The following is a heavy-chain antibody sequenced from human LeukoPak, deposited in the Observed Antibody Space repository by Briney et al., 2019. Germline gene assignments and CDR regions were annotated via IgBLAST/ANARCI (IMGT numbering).Heavy chain of an antibody. D-gene: IGHD3-9*01. V-gene: IGHV3-23*01. CDR1: GFTFSNYA. CDR2: ISGGVGTT. Sequence: GGTLRLSCAASGFTFSNYAMSWVRQAPGKGLEWVSGISGGVGTTYYVDSVKGRFTISRDNSKNTLFLQMNSLRAEDTAVYHCAKDLRLRYFTYWGQGTLVTVSS. J-gene: IGHJ4*02. CDR3: AKDLRLRYFTY.